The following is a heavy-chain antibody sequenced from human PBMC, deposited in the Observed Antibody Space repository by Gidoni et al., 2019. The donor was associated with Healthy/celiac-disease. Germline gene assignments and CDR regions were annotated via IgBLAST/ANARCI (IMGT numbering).Heavy chain of an antibody. CDR3: ARDLGTSSYYYYYGMDV. CDR2: ISDDGSNK. Sequence: QVQLVESGGGVVQPGRYLSLSCAASGFTFSSYAMHWVRQAPGKGLEWVAVISDDGSNKYYADSVKGRFTISRDNSKNTLYLQMNSLRAEDTAVYYCARDLGTSSYYYYYGMDVWGQGTTVTVSS. CDR1: GFTFSSYA. D-gene: IGHD2-2*01. V-gene: IGHV3-30-3*01. J-gene: IGHJ6*02.